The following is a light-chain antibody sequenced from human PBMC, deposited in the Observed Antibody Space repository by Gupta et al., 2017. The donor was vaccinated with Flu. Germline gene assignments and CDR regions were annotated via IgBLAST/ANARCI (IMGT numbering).Light chain of an antibody. CDR3: QQYGSSPLT. Sequence: GTLSLSPGERATLSCRASQSVSSSYLAWYQQKPGQAPRLLIYGASSRATGIPDRFSGSGSGTDFTLTISRLEPEDFAVYYCQQYGSSPLTFGGGTKEEIK. V-gene: IGKV3-20*01. CDR1: QSVSSSY. CDR2: GAS. J-gene: IGKJ4*01.